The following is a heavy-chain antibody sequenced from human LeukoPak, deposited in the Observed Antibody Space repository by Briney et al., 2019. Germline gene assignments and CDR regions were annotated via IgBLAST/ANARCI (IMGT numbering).Heavy chain of an antibody. Sequence: ASVKVSCKASGGTFSSYAISWVRQAPGQGLEWMGGIIPIFGTANYVQKFQGRVTITTDESTSTAYMELSSLRAEDTAVYYCAKSDCGSDGCKLLNYWGQGTLVTASS. CDR1: GGTFSSYA. CDR2: IIPIFGTA. V-gene: IGHV1-69*05. CDR3: AKSDCGSDGCKLLNY. D-gene: IGHD2-21*01. J-gene: IGHJ4*02.